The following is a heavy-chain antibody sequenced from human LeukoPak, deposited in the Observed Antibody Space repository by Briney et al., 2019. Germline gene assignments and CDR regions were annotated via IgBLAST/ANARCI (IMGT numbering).Heavy chain of an antibody. CDR2: IYYSGST. CDR1: GGSISSYY. CDR3: ARDGANYAFDI. V-gene: IGHV4-59*01. D-gene: IGHD4/OR15-4a*01. Sequence: PSETLSLTCTVSGGSISSYYWSWIRQPPGKGLEWIGYIYYSGSTNYNPSLKSRVTISVDTSKNQFSLKLSSVTAADTAVYYCARDGANYAFDIWGQGTMVTVSS. J-gene: IGHJ3*02.